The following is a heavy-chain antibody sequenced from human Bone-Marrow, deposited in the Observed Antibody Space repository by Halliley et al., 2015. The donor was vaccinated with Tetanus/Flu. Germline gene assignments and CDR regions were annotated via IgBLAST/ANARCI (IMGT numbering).Heavy chain of an antibody. V-gene: IGHV4-31*03. J-gene: IGHJ4*02. CDR3: ARDRGYDFLPG. Sequence: TLSLTCTVSGGSIFRDGYYWSWIRQHPGKGLEWIGCIYYSGRTYYNPSLKSRVTISIDTSKDQFSLNLSSVTAADTAVYYCARDRGYDFLPGGGQGSLVTVSS. D-gene: IGHD3-9*01. CDR1: GGSIFRDGYY. CDR2: IYYSGRT.